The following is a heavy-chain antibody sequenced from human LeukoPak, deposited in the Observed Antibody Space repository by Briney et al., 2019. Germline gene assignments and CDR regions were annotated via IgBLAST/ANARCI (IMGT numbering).Heavy chain of an antibody. CDR1: GGSISSSSYY. Sequence: SETLSLTCTVSGGSISSSSYYWGWIRQPPGKGLEWIGSIYYSGSTYCNPSLKSRVTISVDTSKNQFSLKLSSVTAADTAVYYCARHLTRYIVGATTDAFDIWGQGTMVTVSS. CDR3: ARHLTRYIVGATTDAFDI. J-gene: IGHJ3*02. CDR2: IYYSGST. D-gene: IGHD1-26*01. V-gene: IGHV4-39*01.